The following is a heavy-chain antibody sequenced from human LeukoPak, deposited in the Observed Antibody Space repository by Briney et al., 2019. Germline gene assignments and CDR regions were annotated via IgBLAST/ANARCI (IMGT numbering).Heavy chain of an antibody. CDR2: INGEGSRI. CDR3: ARDPGYYYYGMDV. V-gene: IGHV3-74*01. Sequence: GGSLRLSYAVTGFNLRTYWIHWVRHSPGRGLEWVARINGEGSRISYADSVRGRFTISRDNAKNTAYLQMNSLRAEDTALYYCARDPGYYYYGMDVWGQGTTVVVSS. J-gene: IGHJ6*02. CDR1: GFNLRTYW.